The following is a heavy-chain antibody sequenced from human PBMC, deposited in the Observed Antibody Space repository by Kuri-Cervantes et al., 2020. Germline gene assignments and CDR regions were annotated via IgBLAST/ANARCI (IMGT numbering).Heavy chain of an antibody. D-gene: IGHD4-11*01. CDR1: GFTFSDYY. CDR2: ISSIETTI. V-gene: IGHV3-11*01. J-gene: IGHJ2*01. CDR3: ARDLGDYGNHWYFDL. Sequence: GGSLRLSCAASGFTFSDYYMTWIHQAPGKGLEWVAYISSIETTIYYADSVKGRFTISRDNAKNSLYLQLSSLRAEDTAVYYCARDLGDYGNHWYFDLWGRGTLVTVSS.